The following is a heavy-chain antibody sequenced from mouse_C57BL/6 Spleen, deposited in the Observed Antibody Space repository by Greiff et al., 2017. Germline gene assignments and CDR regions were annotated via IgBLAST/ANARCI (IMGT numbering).Heavy chain of an antibody. Sequence: EVQLQQSGPGLVKPSQSLSLTCSVTGYSITSGYYWNWIRQFPGNKLEWMGYISYDGSNNYNPSLKNRISITRDTSKNQFFLKLNSVTTEDTATYYCAREGLRRDFDYWGQGTTLTVSS. J-gene: IGHJ2*01. CDR1: GYSITSGYY. CDR2: ISYDGSN. CDR3: AREGLRRDFDY. D-gene: IGHD2-2*01. V-gene: IGHV3-6*01.